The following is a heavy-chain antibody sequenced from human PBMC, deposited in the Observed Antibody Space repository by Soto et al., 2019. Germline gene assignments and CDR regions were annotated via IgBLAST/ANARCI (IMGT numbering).Heavy chain of an antibody. Sequence: QVQLQQWGAGLLKPSETLSLTCAVYGGSFRDYYWSWIRQSPGKGVEWIGENNHRGSTTYNPSLKSRVTMSLDTSNTQYSLELRSVTPADTAVYYCARLVYGDFDYWGQGSLVTVSS. D-gene: IGHD4-17*01. CDR3: ARLVYGDFDY. CDR1: GGSFRDYY. CDR2: NNHRGST. J-gene: IGHJ4*02. V-gene: IGHV4-34*02.